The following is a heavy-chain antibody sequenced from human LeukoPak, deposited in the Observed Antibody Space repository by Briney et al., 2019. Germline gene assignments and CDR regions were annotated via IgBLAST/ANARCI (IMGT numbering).Heavy chain of an antibody. Sequence: PSETLSLTCTVSGGSISSYYWSWIRQPPGKGLEWIGYIYYSGSTNYNPSLKSRVTISVDTSKNQFSLKLSSVTAADTAVYYCARAGKVVPAAPFDPWGQGTLVTVSS. V-gene: IGHV4-59*01. CDR3: ARAGKVVPAAPFDP. CDR2: IYYSGST. CDR1: GGSISSYY. J-gene: IGHJ5*02. D-gene: IGHD2-2*01.